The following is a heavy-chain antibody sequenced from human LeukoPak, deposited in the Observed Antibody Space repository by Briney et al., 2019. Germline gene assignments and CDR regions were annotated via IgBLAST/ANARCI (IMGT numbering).Heavy chain of an antibody. D-gene: IGHD3-10*01. CDR3: ARASYYGSGSYGNWFDP. V-gene: IGHV1-69*04. Sequence: ASVKVSCKASGGTFSSYAISWVRQAPGQGLEWMGRIIPILGIANYAQKFQGRVTITADKSTSTAYMELSSLRSEDTAVYYCARASYYGSGSYGNWFDPWGQGTLVTVSS. CDR1: GGTFSSYA. CDR2: IIPILGIA. J-gene: IGHJ5*02.